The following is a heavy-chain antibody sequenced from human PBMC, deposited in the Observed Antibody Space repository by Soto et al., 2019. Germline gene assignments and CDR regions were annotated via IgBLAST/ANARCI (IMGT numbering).Heavy chain of an antibody. CDR2: IYYSGNT. D-gene: IGHD1-1*01. CDR3: AQALVFTGGDGFDI. Sequence: QVRLQEWGPGLVKPSQTLSLNCSVSGGSITTGGRYWSWIRQLPGKGLEWIGDIYYSGNTYYNASRKSRVTISVEAAKNQFSLKLSSVTAADTAVYYCAQALVFTGGDGFDIWGQGRLVTVSS. V-gene: IGHV4-31*02. J-gene: IGHJ3*02. CDR1: GGSITTGGRY.